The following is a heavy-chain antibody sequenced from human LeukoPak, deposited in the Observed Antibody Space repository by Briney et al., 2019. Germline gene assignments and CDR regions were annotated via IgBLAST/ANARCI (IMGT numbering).Heavy chain of an antibody. CDR3: AKEMLVQLERGFNWFDP. J-gene: IGHJ5*02. Sequence: GGSLRLSCAAPGFTFSSYAMSWVRQAPGKGLEWVSAISGSGGSTYYADSVKGRFTISRDNSKNTLYLQMNSLRAEDTAVYYCAKEMLVQLERGFNWFDPWGQGTLVTVSS. D-gene: IGHD1-1*01. V-gene: IGHV3-23*01. CDR2: ISGSGGST. CDR1: GFTFSSYA.